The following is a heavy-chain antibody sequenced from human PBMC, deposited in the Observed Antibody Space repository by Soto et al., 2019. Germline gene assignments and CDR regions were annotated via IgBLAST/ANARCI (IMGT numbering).Heavy chain of an antibody. Sequence: QVQLQELGPGLVKPSQTLSLTCSVSGGSFSSDSFIWSWVRQFPGKGLEWIGYINYSGTTYYNPSLRSRITMSVDTSKNQSSLNLSSVTAADTAVYYCARDHKWDGMDVWGQGTTVTVSS. D-gene: IGHD1-26*01. J-gene: IGHJ6*02. CDR1: GGSFSSDSFI. V-gene: IGHV4-31*03. CDR2: INYSGTT. CDR3: ARDHKWDGMDV.